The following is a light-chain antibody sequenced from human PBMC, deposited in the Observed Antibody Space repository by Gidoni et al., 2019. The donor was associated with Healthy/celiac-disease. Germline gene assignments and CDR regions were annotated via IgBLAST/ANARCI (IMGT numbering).Light chain of an antibody. CDR2: EDN. CDR3: QSYDSSNPWV. J-gene: IGLJ3*02. Sequence: NFLLTQPPSGSESPGKTVTISCTRSSGSMARNYVQWYQQRPASSPTTVIYEDNQRPSGVPDLFSGSIDSSSNSASLTISGLKTEDEADYYCQSYDSSNPWVFGGGTKLTVL. CDR1: SGSMARNY. V-gene: IGLV6-57*01.